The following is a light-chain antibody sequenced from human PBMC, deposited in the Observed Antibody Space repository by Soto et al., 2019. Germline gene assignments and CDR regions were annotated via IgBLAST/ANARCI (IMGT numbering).Light chain of an antibody. CDR1: NSNFGSNT. J-gene: IGLJ1*01. Sequence: QSVLTQPPSASGTPGQTVAISCSGSNSNFGSNTVNWYQQFPGTAPKLLIYGNNQRPSGVSDRFSGSKSDTSASLAISGLLSEDESDYYCCSYAGSYTLYVFGTGTKVTVL. CDR3: CSYAGSYTLYV. CDR2: GNN. V-gene: IGLV1-44*01.